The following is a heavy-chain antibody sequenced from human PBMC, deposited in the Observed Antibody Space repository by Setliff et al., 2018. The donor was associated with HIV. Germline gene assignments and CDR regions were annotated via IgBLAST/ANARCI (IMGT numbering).Heavy chain of an antibody. CDR1: GFTFSFDW. CDR2: LTPDGGQV. J-gene: IGHJ4*02. D-gene: IGHD3-16*02. CDR3: AKSAFGGVIVFYYFDY. V-gene: IGHV3-7*03. Sequence: PGGSLRLSCAASGFTFSFDWMSWVRQAPGKGLEWVASLTPDGGQVYYADSVRGRFTISRDNGKNSLYLQMNSLRAEDTAVYYCAKSAFGGVIVFYYFDYWGQGTLVTVSS.